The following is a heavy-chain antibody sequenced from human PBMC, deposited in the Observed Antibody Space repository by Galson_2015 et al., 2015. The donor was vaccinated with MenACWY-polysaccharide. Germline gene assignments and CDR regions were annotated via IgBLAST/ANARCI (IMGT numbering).Heavy chain of an antibody. Sequence: LSLTCTVSGDSITSGGYFWSWIRQHPGKGLEGIASISYDGGTYYNPSLKSRVTISADTHNNQFSLKLSSVTAADTAVYYCARGGRAVSNRNWFDPWGQGTLVTVSS. CDR2: ISYDGGT. CDR1: GDSITSGGYF. J-gene: IGHJ5*02. V-gene: IGHV4-31*03. D-gene: IGHD3-16*01. CDR3: ARGGRAVSNRNWFDP.